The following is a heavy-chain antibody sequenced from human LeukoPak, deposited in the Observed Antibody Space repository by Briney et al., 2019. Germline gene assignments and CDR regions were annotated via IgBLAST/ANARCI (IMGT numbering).Heavy chain of an antibody. CDR1: GYSFTSYW. CDR3: ARPYCSSTSCYSFPY. D-gene: IGHD2-2*01. V-gene: IGHV5-51*01. Sequence: KPGESLKISCKGSGYSFTSYWIGWVRQMPGKGLEWMGLIYPGDSDTRYSPSFQGQVTISADKSISTAYLQWSSLKASDTAMYYCARPYCSSTSCYSFPYWGQGTLVTVSS. CDR2: IYPGDSDT. J-gene: IGHJ4*02.